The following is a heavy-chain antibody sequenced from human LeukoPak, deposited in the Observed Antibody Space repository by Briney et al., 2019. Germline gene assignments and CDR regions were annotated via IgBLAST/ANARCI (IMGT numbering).Heavy chain of an antibody. Sequence: SETLSLTCTVSGGSMSIYYWSWIRQPAGKGLEWIGRISGSGTITYSPALQSRLSISIDTSKNQFSLKLMSVTAADTAVYYCARDSGTTGEVKFDPWGQGTLVTVSS. CDR2: ISGSGTI. D-gene: IGHD3-10*01. V-gene: IGHV4-4*07. CDR3: ARDSGTTGEVKFDP. J-gene: IGHJ5*02. CDR1: GGSMSIYY.